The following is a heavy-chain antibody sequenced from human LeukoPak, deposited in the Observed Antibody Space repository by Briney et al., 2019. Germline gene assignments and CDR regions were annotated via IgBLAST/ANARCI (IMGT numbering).Heavy chain of an antibody. Sequence: GGSLRLSCAASGFSVSSTYMTWVRQAPGKGLEWVSVIYNGDSTNYADSVKGRFTISRDNSKNTLYLQMNSLRAEDTAVYYCARDRDDFWTGAPDVWGQGTTVTVSS. J-gene: IGHJ6*01. CDR2: IYNGDST. CDR1: GFSVSSTY. CDR3: ARDRDDFWTGAPDV. D-gene: IGHD3-3*01. V-gene: IGHV3-66*01.